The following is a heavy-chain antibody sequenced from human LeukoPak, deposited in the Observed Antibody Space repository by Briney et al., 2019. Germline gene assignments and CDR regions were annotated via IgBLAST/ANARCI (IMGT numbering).Heavy chain of an antibody. CDR1: GGSISTYY. Sequence: PSETLSLTCTVSGGSISTYYWSWIRQPAGKGLEWIGRIYTSGSTNYSPSLKSRVTISVDRSRNQFSLKLSSVTAADTAVYYCARIARHCSGGSCYSGAFDIWGQGTMVTVSS. CDR2: IYTSGST. J-gene: IGHJ3*02. V-gene: IGHV4-4*07. D-gene: IGHD2-15*01. CDR3: ARIARHCSGGSCYSGAFDI.